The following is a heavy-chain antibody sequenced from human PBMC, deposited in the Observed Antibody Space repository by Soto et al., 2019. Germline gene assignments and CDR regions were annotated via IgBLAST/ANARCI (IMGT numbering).Heavy chain of an antibody. D-gene: IGHD6-19*01. Sequence: SGPTLVNPTQTLTLTCTFSGFSLSTSGMRVSWIRQPPGKALEWLARIDWDDDKFYSTSLKTRLTFSKDTSKNQVVLTMTNMDPVYTATYYCARSPYSSGWSAIDYWGQGTLVTSPQ. V-gene: IGHV2-70*04. CDR2: IDWDDDK. J-gene: IGHJ4*02. CDR3: ARSPYSSGWSAIDY. CDR1: GFSLSTSGMR.